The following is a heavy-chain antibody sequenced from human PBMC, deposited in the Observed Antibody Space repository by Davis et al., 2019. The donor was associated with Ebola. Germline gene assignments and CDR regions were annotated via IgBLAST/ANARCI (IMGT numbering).Heavy chain of an antibody. CDR3: ARDLRDSYDHGFYFYMDV. Sequence: SVKVSCKASGGSFSSNAIDWVRQAPGQGLEWMGGIIPLFGTTDYAKKFQGRVTITADESTNTVYMEVSSLRSEDTAVYYCARDLRDSYDHGFYFYMDVWGKGNAVTVSS. D-gene: IGHD3-16*01. CDR2: IIPLFGTT. CDR1: GGSFSSNA. J-gene: IGHJ6*03. V-gene: IGHV1-69*13.